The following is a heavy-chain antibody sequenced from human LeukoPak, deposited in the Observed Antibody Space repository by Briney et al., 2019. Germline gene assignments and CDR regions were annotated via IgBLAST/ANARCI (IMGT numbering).Heavy chain of an antibody. Sequence: SETLSLTCTVSGDSIDSYYWSWIRQPPGKGLEWIGYIYYSGSTNYNPSLKSRVTMSVDTSKNQFSLKLTPVTAADTAVYYCARDLAGYNSFDYWGQGTLVTVSS. D-gene: IGHD5-24*01. J-gene: IGHJ4*02. CDR3: ARDLAGYNSFDY. CDR2: IYYSGST. CDR1: GDSIDSYY. V-gene: IGHV4-59*12.